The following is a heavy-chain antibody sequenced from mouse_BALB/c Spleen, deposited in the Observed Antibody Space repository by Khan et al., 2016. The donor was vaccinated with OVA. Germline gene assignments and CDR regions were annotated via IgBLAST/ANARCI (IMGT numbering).Heavy chain of an antibody. CDR2: INTYTGEP. Sequence: QIQLVQSGPELKKPGEPVKISCKASGYTFTKNGMNWAKQAPGQGLKWMGWINTYTGEPTYAADLKGRFAFSLETSASTAYLQINNLKNEDTATYFCARVGYAGTMDSWGQGTSVTVSP. J-gene: IGHJ4*01. V-gene: IGHV9-3-1*01. D-gene: IGHD2-14*01. CDR3: ARVGYAGTMDS. CDR1: GYTFTKNG.